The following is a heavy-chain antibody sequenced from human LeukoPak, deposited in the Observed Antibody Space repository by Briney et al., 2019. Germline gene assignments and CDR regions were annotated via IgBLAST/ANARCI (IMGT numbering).Heavy chain of an antibody. CDR2: VFFTGST. CDR1: GESISSHY. J-gene: IGHJ1*01. CDR3: ARGEWELLGSQH. Sequence: SETLSLTCSVSGESISSHYWSWIRQPPGKRLEWIGHVFFTGSTTYNPTLEGRVTISMDTSGRQFSLDLTSVTAADTAVYYCARGEWELLGSQHWGQGTLVTVSS. V-gene: IGHV4-59*11. D-gene: IGHD1-26*01.